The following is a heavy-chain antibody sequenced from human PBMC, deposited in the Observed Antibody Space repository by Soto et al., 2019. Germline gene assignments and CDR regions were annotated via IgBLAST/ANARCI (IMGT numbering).Heavy chain of an antibody. CDR2: INAGNGNT. V-gene: IGHV1-3*05. Sequence: QVQLVQSGAEEKKPGASVKVSCKASGYTFTSYAMHWVRQAPGQRLEWMGWINAGNGNTKYSQKFQRRVTITRDTSASTAYMELSSLRSEDTAGYYCASSGSYWGIDYWGQGTLVTVSS. CDR3: ASSGSYWGIDY. CDR1: GYTFTSYA. J-gene: IGHJ4*02. D-gene: IGHD1-26*01.